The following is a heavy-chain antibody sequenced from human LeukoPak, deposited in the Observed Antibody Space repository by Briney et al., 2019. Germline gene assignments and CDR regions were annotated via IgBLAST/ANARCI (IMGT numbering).Heavy chain of an antibody. CDR2: ILYYGSNK. D-gene: IGHD3-10*01. Sequence: ILYYGSNKYYPASVKARFTISIHNSKTPLYLQMNSLRAEDTAVYYCANENYYGSGSYPDYWGQGTLVTVSS. J-gene: IGHJ4*02. CDR3: ANENYYGSGSYPDY. V-gene: IGHV3-30*18.